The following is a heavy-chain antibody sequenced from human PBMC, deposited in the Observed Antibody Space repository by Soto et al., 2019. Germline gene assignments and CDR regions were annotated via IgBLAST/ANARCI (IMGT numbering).Heavy chain of an antibody. V-gene: IGHV3-30*04. CDR1: GFSFSDST. CDR3: ANLVTTGS. CDR2: LRYDGRNK. D-gene: IGHD4-17*01. J-gene: IGHJ5*02. Sequence: GGSLRLSCTASGFSFSDSTIHWVRQAPGKGLEWVAALRYDGRNKYYADSVKGRFSISRDNSKNTLEMNTLRGEDTAVYYCANLVTTGSWGRGTLVTVSS.